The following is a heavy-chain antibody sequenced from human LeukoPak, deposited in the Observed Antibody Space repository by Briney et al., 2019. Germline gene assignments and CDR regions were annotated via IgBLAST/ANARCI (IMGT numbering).Heavy chain of an antibody. J-gene: IGHJ4*02. CDR2: ISSDGSDT. CDR3: AKDGGRWAVAEDY. D-gene: IGHD6-19*01. Sequence: SGGSLRLSCAASGFTFSSYWMHWVRQAPGKGLVWVSRISSDGSDTTYADSVKGRFTISRDNAKNTLYLQMNSLRAEDTAVYYCAKDGGRWAVAEDYWGQGTLVTVSS. CDR1: GFTFSSYW. V-gene: IGHV3-74*01.